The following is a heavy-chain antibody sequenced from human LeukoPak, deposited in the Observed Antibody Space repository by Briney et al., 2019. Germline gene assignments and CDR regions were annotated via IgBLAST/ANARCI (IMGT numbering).Heavy chain of an antibody. Sequence: GGSLRLSCAASGFTFSSYWMSWVRQAPGKGLEWVSYISSTSGTIYYADSMKGRFTISRDNAKNSLYLQMNGLRAEDAAVYYCARELVVPAAISSYDAFDIWGQGTMVTVSS. CDR3: ARELVVPAAISSYDAFDI. CDR2: ISSTSGTI. V-gene: IGHV3-48*04. J-gene: IGHJ3*02. CDR1: GFTFSSYW. D-gene: IGHD2-2*01.